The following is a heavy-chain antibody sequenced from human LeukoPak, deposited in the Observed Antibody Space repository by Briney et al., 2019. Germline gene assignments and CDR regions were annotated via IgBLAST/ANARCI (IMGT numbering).Heavy chain of an antibody. CDR2: IYTSGST. V-gene: IGHV4-4*07. D-gene: IGHD3-22*01. Sequence: SETLSLTCTVSGVSITSYYWSWIRQPAGKGLEWIGRIYTSGSTNYNPSLKSRVTISVDTSKNQFSLKLSSVTAADTAVYYCARDSYYYDSSGSSRFDYWGQGTLVTVSS. CDR3: ARDSYYYDSSGSSRFDY. J-gene: IGHJ4*02. CDR1: GVSITSYY.